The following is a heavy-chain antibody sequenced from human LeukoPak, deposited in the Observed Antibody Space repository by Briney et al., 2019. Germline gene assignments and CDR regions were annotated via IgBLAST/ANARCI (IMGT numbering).Heavy chain of an antibody. CDR2: INHSGST. V-gene: IGHV4-34*01. CDR1: GGSFSGYY. J-gene: IGHJ6*02. D-gene: IGHD5-24*01. CDR3: AGFRWRYGLDV. Sequence: PSETLSLTCAVYGGSFSGYYWSWIRQPPGKGLEWIGEINHSGSTNYNPSLKSRVTISVDTSKNQFSLKLSSVTAADTAVFYCAGFRWRYGLDVWGQGTTVTVSS.